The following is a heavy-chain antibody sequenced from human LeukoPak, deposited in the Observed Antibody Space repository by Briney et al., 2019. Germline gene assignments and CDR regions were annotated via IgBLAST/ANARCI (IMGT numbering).Heavy chain of an antibody. CDR3: AREWGYYDSSGYPDFDP. V-gene: IGHV4-4*07. Sequence: PSETLSLTCTVSGGSISSYYWSWLRQPAGKGLEGIGRIYTSGSTNYNPSLKSRVTMSVDTSKNQFSLKLSSVTAADTAVYYCAREWGYYDSSGYPDFDPWGQGTLVTVSS. J-gene: IGHJ5*02. CDR1: GGSISSYY. D-gene: IGHD3-22*01. CDR2: IYTSGST.